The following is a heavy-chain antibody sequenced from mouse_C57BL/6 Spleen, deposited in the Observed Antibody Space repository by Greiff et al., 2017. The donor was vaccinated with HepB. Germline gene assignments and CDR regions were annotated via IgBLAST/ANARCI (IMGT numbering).Heavy chain of an antibody. D-gene: IGHD1-1*01. J-gene: IGHJ1*03. V-gene: IGHV1-80*01. Sequence: VQLQQSGAELVKPGASVKISCKASGYAFSSYWMNWVKQRPGKGLEWIGQIYPGDGDTNYNGKFKGKATLTADKSSSTAYMQLSSLTSEDSAVYFCARSRITTVVATGYFDVWGTGTTVTVSS. CDR3: ARSRITTVVATGYFDV. CDR1: GYAFSSYW. CDR2: IYPGDGDT.